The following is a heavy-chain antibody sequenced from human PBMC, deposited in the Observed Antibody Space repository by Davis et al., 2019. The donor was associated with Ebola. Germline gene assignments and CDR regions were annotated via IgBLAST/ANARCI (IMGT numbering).Heavy chain of an antibody. Sequence: PGRSLRLSCAVSGFAVSSNHMSWVRQAPGKGLEWVSGIYDQTTAYADAVRGRFIISRDKSNNTLYLQMNSLRVDDTAVYYCATTQWLREFDNWGQGTLVTVSS. V-gene: IGHV3-53*05. CDR1: GFAVSSNH. J-gene: IGHJ4*02. CDR3: ATTQWLREFDN. D-gene: IGHD6-19*01. CDR2: IYDQTT.